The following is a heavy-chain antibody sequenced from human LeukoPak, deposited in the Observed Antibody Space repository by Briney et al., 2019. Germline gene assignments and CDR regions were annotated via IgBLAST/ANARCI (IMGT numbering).Heavy chain of an antibody. CDR1: GGSFSGYY. CDR3: ANSANYGGNSGFFDY. CDR2: LYYSGST. D-gene: IGHD4-23*01. J-gene: IGHJ4*02. Sequence: PSETLSLTCAVYGGSFSGYYWSWIRQPPGKGLEWIGSLYYSGSTHYNPSLKSRVTISVDTSKNQFSLKLSSVTAADTAVYYCANSANYGGNSGFFDYWGQGTLVTVSS. V-gene: IGHV4-34*01.